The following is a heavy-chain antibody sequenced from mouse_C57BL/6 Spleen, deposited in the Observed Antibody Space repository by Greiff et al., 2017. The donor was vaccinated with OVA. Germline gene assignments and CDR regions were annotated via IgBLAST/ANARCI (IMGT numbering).Heavy chain of an antibody. D-gene: IGHD1-1*01. J-gene: IGHJ4*01. Sequence: QVQLQQPGAELVRPGSSVKLSCKASGYTFTSYWMHWVKQRPIQGLEWIGNIDPSDSETHYNQKFKDKATLTVDKSSSTAYMQLSSLTSEDAAVYYCAPSSYNYAMDYWGQGTSVTGSS. CDR2: IDPSDSET. CDR1: GYTFTSYW. V-gene: IGHV1-52*01. CDR3: APSSYNYAMDY.